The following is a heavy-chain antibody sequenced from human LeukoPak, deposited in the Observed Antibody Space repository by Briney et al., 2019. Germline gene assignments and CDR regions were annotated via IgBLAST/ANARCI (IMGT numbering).Heavy chain of an antibody. D-gene: IGHD3-10*01. CDR3: AKARYYYGSGSYLAY. V-gene: IGHV3-23*01. CDR1: GFTFSSYG. Sequence: GGSLRLSCAASGFTFSSYGMSWVRQAPGKGLEWVSAISGSGGSTYYADSVKGRFTISRDNSKNTLYLQMNSLRAEDTAVYYCAKARYYYGSGSYLAYWGQGTLVTVSS. CDR2: ISGSGGST. J-gene: IGHJ4*02.